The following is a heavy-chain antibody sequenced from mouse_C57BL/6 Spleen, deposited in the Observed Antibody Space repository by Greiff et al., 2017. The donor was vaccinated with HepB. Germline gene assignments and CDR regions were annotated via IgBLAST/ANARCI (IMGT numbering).Heavy chain of an antibody. D-gene: IGHD1-1*01. CDR3: TKLPRTTVVGEAWFAY. CDR1: GFTFSSSA. V-gene: IGHV5-9-1*02. J-gene: IGHJ3*01. CDR2: ISSGGDYI. Sequence: EVHLVESGEGLVKPGGSLKLSCAASGFTFSSSAMSWVRQTPEKRLEWVAYISSGGDYIYYADTVKGRFTISRDNARNTLYLQMSSLKSEDTAMYYCTKLPRTTVVGEAWFAYWGQGTLVTVSA.